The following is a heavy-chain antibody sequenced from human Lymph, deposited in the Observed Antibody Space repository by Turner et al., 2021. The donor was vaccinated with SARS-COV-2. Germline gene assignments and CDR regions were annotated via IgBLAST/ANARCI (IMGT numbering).Heavy chain of an antibody. CDR3: ARAAQLTGWFDP. J-gene: IGHJ5*02. V-gene: IGHV1-8*01. CDR2: MNHNSDNT. D-gene: IGHD3-9*01. CDR1: GYTFTSYD. Sequence: QVQLVQSGAEVKKPGASVKVSCKASGYTFTSYDINWVRQATGQGLEWMGWMNHNSDNTGYAQKFQGRFTMNRNTSISTAYMELSSLRSEDTAVYYCARAAQLTGWFDPWGQGTLVTVSS.